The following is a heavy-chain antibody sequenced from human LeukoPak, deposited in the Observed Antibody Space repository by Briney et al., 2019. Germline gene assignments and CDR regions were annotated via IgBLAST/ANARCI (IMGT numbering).Heavy chain of an antibody. CDR2: INPNSGGT. CDR1: GYTFTGYY. J-gene: IGHJ4*02. D-gene: IGHD3-10*01. V-gene: IGHV1-2*02. Sequence: ASVKVSCKASGYTFTGYYMHWVRHAPGQGLEWMGWINPNSGGTNYAQKFQGRVTMTRDTSISTAYMELSRLRSDDTAVYYCARDLRGSLHAYDYWGQGTLVTVSS. CDR3: ARDLRGSLHAYDY.